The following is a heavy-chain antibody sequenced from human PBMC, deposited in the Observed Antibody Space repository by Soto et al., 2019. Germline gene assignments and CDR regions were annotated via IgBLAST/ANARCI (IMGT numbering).Heavy chain of an antibody. D-gene: IGHD5-12*01. CDR1: GASVGRDDYY. CDR2: IYYSGNT. J-gene: IGHJ4*02. CDR3: ARTWIGSPFDF. V-gene: IGHV4-31*02. Sequence: SETLSLTCTVFGASVGRDDYYWSWIRQQPGKGLEWIGYIYYSGNTNYNPSLKSRLTISVDTSKNQFSLQLRSVTAADTAVYYCARTWIGSPFDFWGKGSLVTVSS.